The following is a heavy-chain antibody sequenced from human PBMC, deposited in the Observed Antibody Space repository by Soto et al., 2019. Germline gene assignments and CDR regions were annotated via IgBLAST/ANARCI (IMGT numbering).Heavy chain of an antibody. CDR1: GYTFTSYG. CDR2: ISAYNGNT. CDR3: ARELLDSSSWSGAGY. D-gene: IGHD6-13*01. Sequence: QVQLVQSGAEVKKPGASVKVSCKASGYTFTSYGISWVRQAPGQGLEWMGWISAYNGNTNYAQKLQGRVTMTTDTSXXTAYMELRSLRSDDTAVYYCARELLDSSSWSGAGYWGQGTLVTVSS. V-gene: IGHV1-18*01. J-gene: IGHJ4*02.